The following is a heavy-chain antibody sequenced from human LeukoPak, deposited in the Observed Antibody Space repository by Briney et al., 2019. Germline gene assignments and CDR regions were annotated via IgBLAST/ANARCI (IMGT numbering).Heavy chain of an antibody. D-gene: IGHD3-22*01. J-gene: IGHJ3*02. Sequence: PGGSLRLSCAASGFTFSSYGMHWVRQAPGKGLEWVAFIRYDGNNKYYADSVKGRFTISRDNSKNTLYLQMNSLRAEDTAVYYCAKSLNYYYGSSGSSKGGFDIWGQGTMVTVSS. CDR2: IRYDGNNK. V-gene: IGHV3-30*02. CDR1: GFTFSSYG. CDR3: AKSLNYYYGSSGSSKGGFDI.